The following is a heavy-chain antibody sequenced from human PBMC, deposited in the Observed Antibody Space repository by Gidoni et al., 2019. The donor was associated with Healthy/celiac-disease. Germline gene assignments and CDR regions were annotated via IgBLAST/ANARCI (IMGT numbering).Heavy chain of an antibody. CDR2: IYSGGST. J-gene: IGHJ4*02. D-gene: IGHD1-26*01. Sequence: EVQLVESGGGLIQPGGSLDRPCHASGFTLSSNYMSWVRQAPGKGLEWVSVIYSGGSTYYADSVKGRFTISRDNSKNTLYLQMNSLRAEDAAVYYCASAKKGGSGSYGDFDYWGQGTLVTVSS. CDR1: GFTLSSNY. V-gene: IGHV3-53*01. CDR3: ASAKKGGSGSYGDFDY.